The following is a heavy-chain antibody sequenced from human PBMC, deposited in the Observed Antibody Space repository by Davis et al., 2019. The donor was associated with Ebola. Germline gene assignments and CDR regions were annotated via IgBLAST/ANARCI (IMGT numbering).Heavy chain of an antibody. V-gene: IGHV1-46*01. Sequence: ASVKVSCKASGYTFTSYYMHWVRQAPGQGLEWMGIINPSGGSTSYAQKFQGRVTMTRDTSISTAYMELSRLRSDDTAVYYCAGDRAYSGYDYNWFDPWGQGTLVTVSS. D-gene: IGHD5-12*01. J-gene: IGHJ5*02. CDR1: GYTFTSYY. CDR3: AGDRAYSGYDYNWFDP. CDR2: INPSGGST.